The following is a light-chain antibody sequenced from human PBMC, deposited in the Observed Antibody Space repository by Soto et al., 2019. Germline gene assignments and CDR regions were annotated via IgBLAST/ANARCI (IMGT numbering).Light chain of an antibody. CDR1: HSISMW. V-gene: IGKV1-5*01. Sequence: DIPMTQSPSTLSASVGDRVSFTCRASHSISMWLAWYKQRPGKAPSLLIPDASKLESGAPPSFNGSRSVTAFTLTIRNRQPDDFATNYCQHYNSFPWTFGLGTKVEIK. CDR2: DAS. CDR3: QHYNSFPWT. J-gene: IGKJ1*01.